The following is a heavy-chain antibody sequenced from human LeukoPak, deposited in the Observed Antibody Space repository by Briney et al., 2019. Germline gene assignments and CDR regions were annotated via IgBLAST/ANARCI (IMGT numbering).Heavy chain of an antibody. D-gene: IGHD4-11*01. CDR1: GFTFSSYW. CDR3: ARDNRYSNYMGYYYYYMDV. Sequence: GGSLRLSCAASGFTFSSYWMSWVRQAPGKGLEGVANIKQDGSEKYYVDSVKGRFTISRDNAKNSLYLQMNSLRAEDTAVYYCARDNRYSNYMGYYYYYMDVWGKGTTVTVSS. CDR2: IKQDGSEK. J-gene: IGHJ6*03. V-gene: IGHV3-7*01.